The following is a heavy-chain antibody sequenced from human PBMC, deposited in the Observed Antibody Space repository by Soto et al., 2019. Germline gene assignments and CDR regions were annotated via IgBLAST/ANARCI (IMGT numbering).Heavy chain of an antibody. CDR3: ARGDYGDYVGEDAAFDF. V-gene: IGHV3-21*01. CDR2: ISGSSSYI. J-gene: IGHJ3*01. Sequence: PGGSLRLSCAASGFTFSSYTVNWVRQAPGKGLEWVSSISGSSSYIYYADSVQGRFTISRDNAKNSLYLQMNSLRVEDTAVYYCARGDYGDYVGEDAAFDFWGQGTMVTVSS. D-gene: IGHD4-17*01. CDR1: GFTFSSYT.